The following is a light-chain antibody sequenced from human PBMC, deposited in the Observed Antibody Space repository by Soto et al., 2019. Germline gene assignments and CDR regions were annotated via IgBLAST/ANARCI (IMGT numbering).Light chain of an antibody. V-gene: IGKV1-27*01. CDR3: QKYNSAPLT. Sequence: DIQMTQSPSSLSASVGDRVTITCRARLPISNYLAWYQQKPGKIPNLLIYAASTLQAGVPSRFSGSGSGTDFTLTISSLKPEDGGAYYCQKYNSAPLTFGGGTKVEIK. J-gene: IGKJ4*01. CDR2: AAS. CDR1: LPISNY.